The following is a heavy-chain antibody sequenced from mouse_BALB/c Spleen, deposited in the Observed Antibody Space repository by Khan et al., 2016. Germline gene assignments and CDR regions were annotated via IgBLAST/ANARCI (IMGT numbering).Heavy chain of an antibody. CDR3: ASDCYGGARCFAY. CDR1: GFSITSDYS. Sequence: EVQLQESGPDLVKPSQSLSLTCTVTGFSITSDYSWHWIGQFPGNKLEWMGYIHYSGSTNYNPSLKSRIAITRDTSKNQFFLQLNSVTTEDTATFYCASDCYGGARCFAYWGQGTLVTVSA. CDR2: IHYSGST. D-gene: IGHD1-1*01. J-gene: IGHJ3*01. V-gene: IGHV3-1*02.